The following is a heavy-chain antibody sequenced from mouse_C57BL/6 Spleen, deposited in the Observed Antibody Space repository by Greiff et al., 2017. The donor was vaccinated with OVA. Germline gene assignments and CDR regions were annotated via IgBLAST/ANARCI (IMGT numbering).Heavy chain of an antibody. J-gene: IGHJ4*01. Sequence: EVQLQESGPELVKPGASVKISCKASGYSFTDYNMNWVKQSNGKSLEWIGVINPNYGTTSYNQKFKGKATLTVDQSSSTAYMQLNSLTSEDSAVYYCARESDYDGYYYAMDYWGQGTSVTVSS. CDR1: GYSFTDYN. CDR2: INPNYGTT. CDR3: ARESDYDGYYYAMDY. V-gene: IGHV1-39*01. D-gene: IGHD2-4*01.